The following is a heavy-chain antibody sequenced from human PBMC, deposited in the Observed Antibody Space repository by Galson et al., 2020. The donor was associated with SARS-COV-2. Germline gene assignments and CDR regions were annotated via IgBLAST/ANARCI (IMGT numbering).Heavy chain of an antibody. CDR2: ISYDGSNK. CDR3: AKDRFGSGTPEGYYGMDV. D-gene: IGHD3-10*01. CDR1: GFTFSSYG. J-gene: IGHJ6*02. V-gene: IGHV3-30*18. Sequence: GGSLRLSCAASGFTFSSYGMHWVRQAPGKGLEWVAVISYDGSNKYYADSVKGRFTISRDNSKNTLYLQMNSLRAEDTAVYYCAKDRFGSGTPEGYYGMDVWGQGTTVTVSS.